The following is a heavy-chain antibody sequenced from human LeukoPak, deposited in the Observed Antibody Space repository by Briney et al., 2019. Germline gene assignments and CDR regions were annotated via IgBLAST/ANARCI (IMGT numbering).Heavy chain of an antibody. CDR3: ASGSGINLAPFDY. J-gene: IGHJ4*02. CDR2: IIPIFGTA. Sequence: SVKVSCKASGGTFSSYAISWVRQAPGQGLEWMGGIIPIFGTANCAQKFQGRVTITADESTSTAYMELSSLRSEDTAVYYCASGSGINLAPFDYWGQGTLVTVSS. CDR1: GGTFSSYA. V-gene: IGHV1-69*13. D-gene: IGHD3-10*01.